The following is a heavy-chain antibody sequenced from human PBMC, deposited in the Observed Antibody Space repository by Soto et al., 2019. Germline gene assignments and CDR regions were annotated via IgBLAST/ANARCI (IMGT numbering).Heavy chain of an antibody. D-gene: IGHD2-21*01. J-gene: IGHJ6*02. CDR3: ARDVSASRNYYYSFDV. CDR1: GFSFSGVAFSAGGVG. Sequence: QITLKESGPTLVKPRQTLTLTCTFSGFSFSGVAFSAGGVGVAWIRPPPGQALGWFAFFHWDAAKGYSSSLQTRITITQALSRYQVLVTMTDTDSVAAATYYWARDVSASRNYYYSFDVWGQGATVTVSS. CDR2: FHWDAAK. V-gene: IGHV2-5*02.